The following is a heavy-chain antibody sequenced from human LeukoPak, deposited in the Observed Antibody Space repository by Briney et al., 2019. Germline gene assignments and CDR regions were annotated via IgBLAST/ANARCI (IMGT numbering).Heavy chain of an antibody. D-gene: IGHD5-12*01. CDR1: GGSISIYY. CDR3: ARVRDGYNYDY. Sequence: PSETLSLTCTVYGGSISIYYWSWIRQPPGKGLEWIGYIYYSGSTNYNPSLKSRVTISVDTSKNQFSLKLSSVTAADTAVYYCARVRDGYNYDYWGQGTLVTVSS. CDR2: IYYSGST. J-gene: IGHJ4*02. V-gene: IGHV4-59*01.